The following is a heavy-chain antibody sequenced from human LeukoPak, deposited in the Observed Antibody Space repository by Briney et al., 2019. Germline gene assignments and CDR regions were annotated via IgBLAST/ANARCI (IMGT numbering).Heavy chain of an antibody. D-gene: IGHD6-6*01. Sequence: SETLSLTCSVSGDSICSSGYYWDWIRQPPGKGLEWIGEINHSGSTNYNPSLKSRVTISVDTSKNQFSLKLSSVTAADTAVYYCARGGYSSSSIFDYWGQGTLVTVSS. J-gene: IGHJ4*02. CDR2: INHSGST. CDR1: GDSICSSGYY. V-gene: IGHV4-39*07. CDR3: ARGGYSSSSIFDY.